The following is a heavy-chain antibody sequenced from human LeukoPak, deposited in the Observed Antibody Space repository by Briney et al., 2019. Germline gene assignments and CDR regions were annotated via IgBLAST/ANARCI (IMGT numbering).Heavy chain of an antibody. Sequence: SETLSLTCTVSGGSIGSSSYYWGWIRQPPGKGLEWIGSIYYSGSTYYNPSLKSRVTISVDTSKNQFSLKLSSVTAADTAVYYCARHVPLYSSGWYWFDPWGQGTLVTVSS. J-gene: IGHJ5*02. CDR1: GGSIGSSSYY. CDR2: IYYSGST. D-gene: IGHD6-19*01. V-gene: IGHV4-39*01. CDR3: ARHVPLYSSGWYWFDP.